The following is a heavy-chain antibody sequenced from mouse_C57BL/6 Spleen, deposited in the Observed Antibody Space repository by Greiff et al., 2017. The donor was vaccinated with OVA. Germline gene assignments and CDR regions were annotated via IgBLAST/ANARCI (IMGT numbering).Heavy chain of an antibody. CDR3: ARVTTVEAMDY. Sequence: QVQLKQSGAELVRPGASVKVSCKASGYAFTNYLIEWVKQRPGQGLEWIGVIYPGSGGTNYNEKFKGKATLTADKSSSTAYMQLSSLTSEDSAVYFCARVTTVEAMDYWGQGTSVTVSS. J-gene: IGHJ4*01. CDR2: IYPGSGGT. D-gene: IGHD1-1*01. V-gene: IGHV1-54*01. CDR1: GYAFTNYL.